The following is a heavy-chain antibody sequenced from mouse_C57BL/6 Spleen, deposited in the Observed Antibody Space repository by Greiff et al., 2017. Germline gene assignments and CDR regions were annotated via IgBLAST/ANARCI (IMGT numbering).Heavy chain of an antibody. CDR3: AGKGDIDY. Sequence: QVQLQQSGPELVKPGASVKLSCKASGYAFSSYWMNWVKQRPGKGLEWIGRIYPGDGDTNYNGKFKGKATLTADKSSSTAYMQLSSLTSEDSAVYYCAGKGDIDYWGQGTSLTVSS. CDR2: IYPGDGDT. D-gene: IGHD3-3*01. J-gene: IGHJ2*02. CDR1: GYAFSSYW. V-gene: IGHV1-82*01.